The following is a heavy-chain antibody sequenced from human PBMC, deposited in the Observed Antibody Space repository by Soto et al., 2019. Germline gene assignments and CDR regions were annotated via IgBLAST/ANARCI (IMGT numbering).Heavy chain of an antibody. CDR3: AKDQLYIRGVIHNWFDP. J-gene: IGHJ5*02. V-gene: IGHV3-23*01. CDR1: GLTFSSYA. Sequence: GGSLRLSCAASGLTFSSYAMSWVRQAPGKGLEWVSAISGSGGSTYYADSVKGRFTISRDNSKNTLYLQMNSLRAEDTALYYCAKDQLYIRGVIHNWFDPWGKGNLVTVSS. D-gene: IGHD3-10*02. CDR2: ISGSGGST.